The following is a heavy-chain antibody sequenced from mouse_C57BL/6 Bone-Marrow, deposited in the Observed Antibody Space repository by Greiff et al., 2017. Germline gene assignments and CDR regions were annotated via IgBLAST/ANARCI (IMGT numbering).Heavy chain of an antibody. Sequence: EVKLMESGPGLVKPSQSLSLTCSVTGYSITSGYYWNWLRQFPGNKLEWMGYISYDGSNNYNPSLKNRISITRDTSKNQFFLKLNSVTTEDTATYYCARGGSSPFAYWGQGTLVTVSA. V-gene: IGHV3-6*01. J-gene: IGHJ3*01. CDR2: ISYDGSN. CDR1: GYSITSGYY. CDR3: ARGGSSPFAY. D-gene: IGHD1-1*01.